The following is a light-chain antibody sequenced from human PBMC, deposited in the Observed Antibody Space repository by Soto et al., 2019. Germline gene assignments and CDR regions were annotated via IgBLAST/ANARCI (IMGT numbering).Light chain of an antibody. Sequence: DIQMTQSPSTLSGSVGDRVTITCRASQTISSWLAWYQQKPGKAPKLLIYKASTLKSGVPSRFSGSGSGTEFTLTISSLQPDDFATYYCQHYKSYPWTFGQGTKVEFK. V-gene: IGKV1-5*03. CDR1: QTISSW. CDR3: QHYKSYPWT. J-gene: IGKJ1*01. CDR2: KAS.